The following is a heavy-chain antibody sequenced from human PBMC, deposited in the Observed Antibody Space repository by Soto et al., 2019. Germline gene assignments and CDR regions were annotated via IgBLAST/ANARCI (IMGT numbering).Heavy chain of an antibody. CDR1: GFTFSHYT. CDR3: ANGGLHGSIDGGLSYFHH. CDR2: FSRSNGVA. Sequence: EVQMLESGGYLVQPGGSLRVSCASGFTFSHYTMAWVRQVPGKGLEWVSGFSRSNGVAYYADSVKGRFTISRDNSKNTVFLQMNSLRAEDTAVYYCANGGLHGSIDGGLSYFHHWDQGTLVTVSS. D-gene: IGHD2-15*01. V-gene: IGHV3-23*01. J-gene: IGHJ4*02.